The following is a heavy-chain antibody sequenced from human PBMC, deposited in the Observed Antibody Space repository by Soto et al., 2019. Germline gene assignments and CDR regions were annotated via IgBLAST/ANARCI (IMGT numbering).Heavy chain of an antibody. CDR1: GFTFSSYA. Sequence: GGSLRLSCAASGFTFSSYAMAWVRQAPGKGLDWVSVISGSGDSTDYADSVKGRFTISRDNSKNTLYLQMNSLRVDDTAVYYCAQGVCSSTTCPLYGMDVWGQGTTVTVSS. CDR3: AQGVCSSTTCPLYGMDV. D-gene: IGHD2-2*01. J-gene: IGHJ6*02. V-gene: IGHV3-23*01. CDR2: ISGSGDST.